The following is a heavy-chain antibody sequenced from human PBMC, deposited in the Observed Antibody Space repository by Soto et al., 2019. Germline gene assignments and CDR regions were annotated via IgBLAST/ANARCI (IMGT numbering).Heavy chain of an antibody. CDR1: GFTFSSYA. V-gene: IGHV3-23*01. CDR2: ISGSGANT. D-gene: IGHD3-22*01. J-gene: IGHJ4*02. Sequence: GGTLRLSCAASGFTFSSYAMSWVRQAPGKGLEWVSSISGSGANTYYADSVKGRFTLSRDSSRNTLYLQMNSLRAEDTAVYYCAKGWTYYYDNSGYYFDYWGQGTLVTVSS. CDR3: AKGWTYYYDNSGYYFDY.